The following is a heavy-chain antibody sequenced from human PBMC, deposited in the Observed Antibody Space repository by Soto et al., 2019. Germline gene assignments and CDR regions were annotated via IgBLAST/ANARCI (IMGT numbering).Heavy chain of an antibody. CDR3: ARDRDAYCSKGICSGPYFDY. CDR1: GFTFSTYS. Sequence: GGSLRLSCAASGFTFSTYSINWVRQAPGKGLEWISYISDNSSVIYCADAVKGRFTISRDNAKNSLYLQMNSLRDEDTAVYYCARDRDAYCSKGICSGPYFDYWGQGTLVTAPQ. D-gene: IGHD2-8*01. V-gene: IGHV3-48*02. CDR2: ISDNSSVI. J-gene: IGHJ4*02.